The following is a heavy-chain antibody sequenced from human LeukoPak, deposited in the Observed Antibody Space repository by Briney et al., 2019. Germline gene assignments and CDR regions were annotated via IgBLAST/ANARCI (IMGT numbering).Heavy chain of an antibody. CDR3: AREGAYCGGDCYPDAFDI. CDR1: GGSISSSSYY. V-gene: IGHV4-39*02. D-gene: IGHD2-21*01. CDR2: IYYSGST. J-gene: IGHJ3*02. Sequence: PSETLSLTCTVSGGSISSSSYYWGWIRQPPGKGLEWIGSIYYSGSTYYNPSLKSRVTISVDTSKSQFSVKLTSVTAADTAVYYCAREGAYCGGDCYPDAFDIWGQGTMVTVSS.